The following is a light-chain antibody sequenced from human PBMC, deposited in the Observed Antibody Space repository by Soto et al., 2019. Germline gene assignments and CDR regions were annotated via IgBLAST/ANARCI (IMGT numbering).Light chain of an antibody. Sequence: ELVLTQSPGTLSLSPGERATLSCRASQSVSTNYLAWSQRKPGQDPRLLIYGASSRATGILDRFSGSGSGTAFSLTMTKLELADFAVYSCQQSGSSPLTFGQGTKVDSK. CDR2: GAS. V-gene: IGKV3-20*01. J-gene: IGKJ1*01. CDR3: QQSGSSPLT. CDR1: QSVSTNY.